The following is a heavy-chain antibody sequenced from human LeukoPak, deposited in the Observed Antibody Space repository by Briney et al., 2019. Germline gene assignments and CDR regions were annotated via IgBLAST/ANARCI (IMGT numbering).Heavy chain of an antibody. CDR2: IYDSGIT. CDR3: ARPGSSGWYTGNWFDP. D-gene: IGHD6-19*01. J-gene: IGHJ5*02. CDR1: GGSISGSSYY. V-gene: IGHV4-39*01. Sequence: SETLSLTCTVSGGSISGSSYYWGWIRQPPGKGLEWIGSIYDSGITYYNPSLKGRVIISVDTSKNQFSLKLSSVTAADTAVYYCARPGSSGWYTGNWFDPWGQGTLVTVSS.